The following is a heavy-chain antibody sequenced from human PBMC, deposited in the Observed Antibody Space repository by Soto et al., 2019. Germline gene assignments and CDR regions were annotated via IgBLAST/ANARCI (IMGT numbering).Heavy chain of an antibody. CDR1: GFTFGDYW. Sequence: GGSLRLSCATSGFTFGDYWMHWVRQPPGKGPEWVSRMTSDGRTVQYADSVKGRFTASRNNAKSTLYLQMNSLRAEDTAVYYCATAEVDYWGPGTLVTVSS. CDR3: ATAEVDY. CDR2: MTSDGRTV. V-gene: IGHV3-74*01. J-gene: IGHJ4*02.